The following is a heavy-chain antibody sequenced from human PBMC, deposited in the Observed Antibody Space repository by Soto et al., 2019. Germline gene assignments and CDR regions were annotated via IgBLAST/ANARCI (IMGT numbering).Heavy chain of an antibody. CDR2: ISYSGST. V-gene: IGHV4-30-4*01. CDR3: ARWSGVGVAGMDV. CDR1: GGSITSGDYY. J-gene: IGHJ6*02. D-gene: IGHD3-10*01. Sequence: QVQLQESGPRLVKPSQTLSLTCTVSGGSITSGDYYWSWIRQPPGKGLEWVGYISYSGSTDYNPSLQSRITIKMDTSKSQISLQLNSGTAADTAGYFCARWSGVGVAGMDVWGQGTTVTVSS.